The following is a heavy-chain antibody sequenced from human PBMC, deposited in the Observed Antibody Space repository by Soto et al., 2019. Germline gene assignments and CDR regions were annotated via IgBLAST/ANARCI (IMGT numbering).Heavy chain of an antibody. V-gene: IGHV4-4*02. CDR2: IYHSGST. Sequence: QVQLQESGPGLVKPSGTLSLTCAVSSGSISSSNWWSWVRQPPGKGLEWIGEIYHSGSTNYNPSLKSRVTISVDKSKNQFSLKLSSVTAADMAVYYCAKLTAVAGIYYYYYMYVWGKGTTVTVSS. D-gene: IGHD6-19*01. CDR1: SGSISSSNW. J-gene: IGHJ6*03. CDR3: AKLTAVAGIYYYYYMYV.